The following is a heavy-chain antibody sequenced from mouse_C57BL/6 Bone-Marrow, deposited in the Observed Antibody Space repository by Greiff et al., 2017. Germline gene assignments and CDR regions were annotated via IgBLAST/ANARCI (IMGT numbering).Heavy chain of an antibody. Sequence: VQLQQPGAELVKPGASVKLSCKASGYTFTSYWMHWVKQRPGQGLEWIGMIHPNSGSTNYNEKFKSKATLTVDKSSSTAYMQLSSLTSEDSAVYYWATYYYGSSDWYFDVWGTGTTVTVSS. J-gene: IGHJ1*03. CDR2: IHPNSGST. V-gene: IGHV1-64*01. CDR3: ATYYYGSSDWYFDV. CDR1: GYTFTSYW. D-gene: IGHD1-1*01.